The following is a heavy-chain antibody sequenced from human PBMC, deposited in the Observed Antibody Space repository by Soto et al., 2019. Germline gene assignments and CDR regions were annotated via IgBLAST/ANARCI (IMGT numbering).Heavy chain of an antibody. CDR1: GYSFTSYW. CDR3: ARSLLWFGERRAFDI. V-gene: IGHV5-51*01. CDR2: IYPGDSDT. D-gene: IGHD3-10*01. J-gene: IGHJ3*02. Sequence: GESLKISCKGSGYSFTSYWIGWVRQMPGKGLEWMGIIYPGDSDTRYSPSFQGQVTISADKSISTAYLQWSSLKASDTAMYYCARSLLWFGERRAFDIWGQGTMVTVSS.